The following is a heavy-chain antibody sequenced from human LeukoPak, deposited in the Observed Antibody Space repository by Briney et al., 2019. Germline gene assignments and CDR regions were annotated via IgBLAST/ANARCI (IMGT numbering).Heavy chain of an antibody. D-gene: IGHD3-3*02. CDR3: ARENINFFGVIDL. CDR2: IYYSGST. J-gene: IGHJ4*02. Sequence: PSQTLSLTCTVSGGSISSGDYYWSWIRQPPGKGLEWIGYIYYSGSTYYNPSLKSRVTISVDTSKNQFSLKLSSVTAADTAVYYCARENINFFGVIDLWGQGTLVTVSS. CDR1: GGSISSGDYY. V-gene: IGHV4-30-4*08.